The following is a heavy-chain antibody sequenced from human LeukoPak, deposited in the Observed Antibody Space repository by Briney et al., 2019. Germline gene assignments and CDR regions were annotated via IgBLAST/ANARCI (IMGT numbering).Heavy chain of an antibody. Sequence: RGSLRLSCAASGFTFSNAWMNWVRQAPGKGLEWVGRIKSKTDGGTTDYAAPVKGRFTISRDDSKNTLYLQMNSLKTEDTAVYYCTTDSPDIGTYDYWGQGTLVTVSS. CDR2: IKSKTDGGTT. D-gene: IGHD6-13*01. J-gene: IGHJ4*02. CDR3: TTDSPDIGTYDY. CDR1: GFTFSNAW. V-gene: IGHV3-15*07.